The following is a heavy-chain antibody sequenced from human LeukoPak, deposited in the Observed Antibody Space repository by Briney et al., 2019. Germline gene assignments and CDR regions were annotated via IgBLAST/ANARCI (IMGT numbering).Heavy chain of an antibody. CDR1: GYTFTNYA. D-gene: IGHD3-9*01. J-gene: IGHJ6*04. CDR3: ARENDILTGYLPADGGMDV. CDR2: INTNTGNP. V-gene: IGHV7-4-1*02. Sequence: ASVKVSCKASGYTFTNYAMNWVRQAPGQGLEWMGWINTNTGNPTYAQGFTGRFVFSLDTSVSTAYLQISSLKAEDTAVYYCARENDILTGYLPADGGMDVWGKGTTVTVSS.